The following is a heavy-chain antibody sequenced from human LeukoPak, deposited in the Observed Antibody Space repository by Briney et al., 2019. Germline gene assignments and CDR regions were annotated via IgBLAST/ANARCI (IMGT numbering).Heavy chain of an antibody. J-gene: IGHJ4*02. D-gene: IGHD3-22*01. CDR1: GFTFSSYG. CDR2: ISYDGSNK. V-gene: IGHV3-30*03. Sequence: GGSLRLSCAASGFTFSSYGMHWVRQAPGKGLEWVAVISYDGSNKYYADSVKGRFTISRDNSKNTLYLQMNSLRAEDTAVYYCAREVYYDSSGSDYWGQGTLVTVSS. CDR3: AREVYYDSSGSDY.